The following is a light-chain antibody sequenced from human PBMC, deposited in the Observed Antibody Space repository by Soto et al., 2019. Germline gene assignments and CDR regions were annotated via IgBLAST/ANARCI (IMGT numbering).Light chain of an antibody. V-gene: IGKV3-20*01. CDR2: DAY. CDR1: QSVSSNY. Sequence: EIVLTQSPGTLSLSPGERATLSCRASQSVSSNYLAWYQQKPGQAPRLLIYDAYSRPTGIPYRFSGSGSGTDFSLISSRLEPEDVAVYYCQQYGNSLWTFGQGTKVEIK. CDR3: QQYGNSLWT. J-gene: IGKJ1*01.